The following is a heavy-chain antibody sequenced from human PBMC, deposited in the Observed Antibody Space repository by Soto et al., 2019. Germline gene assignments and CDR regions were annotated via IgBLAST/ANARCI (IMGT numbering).Heavy chain of an antibody. CDR3: ARDLSSVWLNFDS. J-gene: IGHJ4*02. V-gene: IGHV6-1*01. D-gene: IGHD6-19*01. Sequence: SQTLSLTCAISGDSVSSNSAAWNWIRQSPSKGLEWLGRTYYRSKLYNDYAVSVKSRITINADTSKNQFSLQLNSVTPEDTAVYYCARDLSSVWLNFDSWGQGTPVTVSS. CDR1: GDSVSSNSAA. CDR2: TYYRSKLYN.